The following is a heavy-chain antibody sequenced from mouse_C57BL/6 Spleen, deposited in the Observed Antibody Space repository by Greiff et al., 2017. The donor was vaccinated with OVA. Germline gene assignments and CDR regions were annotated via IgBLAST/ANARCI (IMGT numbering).Heavy chain of an antibody. CDR2: ISSGSSTI. J-gene: IGHJ1*03. D-gene: IGHD2-5*01. CDR1: GFNFSDYG. Sequence: EVQVVESGGGLVKPGGSLKLSCAASGFNFSDYGMHWVRQAPEKGLEWVAYISSGSSTIYYADTVKGRFTISRDNAKNTLFLQMTSLRSEDTAMYYCARNSNWYFDVWGTGTTVTVSS. CDR3: ARNSNWYFDV. V-gene: IGHV5-17*01.